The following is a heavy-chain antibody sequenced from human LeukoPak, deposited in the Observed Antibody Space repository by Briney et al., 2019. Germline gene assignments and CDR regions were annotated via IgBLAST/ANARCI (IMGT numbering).Heavy chain of an antibody. V-gene: IGHV4-34*01. CDR2: VNHSGRT. J-gene: IGHJ6*02. D-gene: IGHD3-10*01. CDR3: ARGIRGVIITTNYYDMDV. Sequence: SETLSLTCAVYGRSFSGYYWSWVRQPPGKGLEWMGEVNHSGRTSYNPSLKSRVTISSDTSKNQFSLRMTSLTAADTAVYYCARGIRGVIITTNYYDMDVWGPGTTVTVSS. CDR1: GRSFSGYY.